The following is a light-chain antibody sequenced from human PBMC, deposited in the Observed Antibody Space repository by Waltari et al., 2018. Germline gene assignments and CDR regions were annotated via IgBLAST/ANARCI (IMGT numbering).Light chain of an antibody. V-gene: IGLV2-14*01. J-gene: IGLJ1*01. CDR3: SSYTTNSPPCV. Sequence: QSALPQPASVSGSPGQRITISCPGTSSNVGGYNYVSWYQHHPGKAPKLIIYEVNNRPSGVSNRCSGSKSDNTASLTISGLQAEDEADYYCSSYTTNSPPCVFGTGTKVTVL. CDR1: SSNVGGYNY. CDR2: EVN.